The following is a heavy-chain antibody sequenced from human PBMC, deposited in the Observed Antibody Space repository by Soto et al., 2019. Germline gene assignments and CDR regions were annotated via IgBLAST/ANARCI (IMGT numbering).Heavy chain of an antibody. CDR1: GFTFSTYG. V-gene: IGHV3-33*01. CDR2: IWSDGSHK. Sequence: QVQLVEPGGGVVQPGRSLRLSCAASGFTFSTYGMHWIRQAPDKGLEWVAIIWSDGSHKYYADSMKGRFTISRDNSKNTLYLQMDSLRAEDTAVYYWARDRVVINPSYYFDYWGQGTLVTVSS. CDR3: ARDRVVINPSYYFDY. D-gene: IGHD3-3*01. J-gene: IGHJ4*02.